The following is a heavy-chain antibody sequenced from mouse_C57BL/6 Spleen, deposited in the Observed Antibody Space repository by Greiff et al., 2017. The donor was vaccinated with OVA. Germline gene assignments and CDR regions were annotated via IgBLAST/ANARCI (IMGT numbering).Heavy chain of an antibody. V-gene: IGHV5-6*01. Sequence: EVMLVESGGDLVKPGGSPKLSCAASGFTFSSYGMSWVRQTPDKRLEWVATISSGGSYTYYPDSVKGRFTISRDNAKNTLYLQMSSLKSEDTAMYYCARHNHYGSPYYAMDYWGQGTSVTVSS. CDR1: GFTFSSYG. CDR2: ISSGGSYT. D-gene: IGHD1-1*01. J-gene: IGHJ4*01. CDR3: ARHNHYGSPYYAMDY.